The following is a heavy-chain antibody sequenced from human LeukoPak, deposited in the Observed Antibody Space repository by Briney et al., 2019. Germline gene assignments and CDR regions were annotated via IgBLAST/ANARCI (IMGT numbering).Heavy chain of an antibody. V-gene: IGHV3-48*03. CDR3: ARSIAVAGTDY. CDR1: GFTFSSYE. J-gene: IGHJ4*02. D-gene: IGHD6-19*01. CDR2: ISSSGYTI. Sequence: PGGSLRLSCAASGFTFSSYEMNWVRQAPGKGLEWVSYISSSGYTIYYADSVKGRFTISRDNARNSLYLQMNSLRAEDTAVYYCARSIAVAGTDYWGQGTLVTVSS.